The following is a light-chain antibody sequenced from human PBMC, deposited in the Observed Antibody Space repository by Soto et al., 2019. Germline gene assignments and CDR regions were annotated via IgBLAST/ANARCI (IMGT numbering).Light chain of an antibody. CDR3: QQYDYSRT. CDR1: QTISSW. CDR2: DAS. Sequence: DIQMTQSPSALSASVGDRVTIPCRAGQTISSWLAWYQQTPGKAPNLLIYDASSLKSGVPSRFSGSGAGTEFTLTISSLHSDDFATYYCQQYDYSRTFGQGTKVDIK. J-gene: IGKJ1*01. V-gene: IGKV1-5*01.